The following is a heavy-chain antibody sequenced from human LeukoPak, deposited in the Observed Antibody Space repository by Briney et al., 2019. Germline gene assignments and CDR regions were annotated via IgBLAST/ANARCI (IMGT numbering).Heavy chain of an antibody. D-gene: IGHD1-1*01. CDR1: GYTFSTYW. CDR2: INRDGSEK. V-gene: IGHV3-7*01. J-gene: IGHJ4*02. CDR3: ARWNEASDY. Sequence: GGSLRLSCAASGYTFSTYWMSWVRQAPGKGLEWVANINRDGSEKSYVDSVKGRFTISRDNAQNSLSLQMNNLRAGDTAVYYCARWNEASDYWGQGTLVTVSS.